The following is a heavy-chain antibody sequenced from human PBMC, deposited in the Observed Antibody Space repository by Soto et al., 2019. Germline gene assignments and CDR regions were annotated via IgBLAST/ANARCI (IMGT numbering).Heavy chain of an antibody. CDR2: IYYSGST. D-gene: IGHD1-26*01. CDR1: GGSISSYY. Sequence: SETLSLTCTVSGGSISSYYWSWIRQPPGKGLEWIGYIYYSGSTNYNPSLKSRVTISVDTSKNHFSLKLSSVTAADTAVYYCARIYSGSYGNPQTVAFDIWGQGTMVTVSS. CDR3: ARIYSGSYGNPQTVAFDI. V-gene: IGHV4-59*08. J-gene: IGHJ3*02.